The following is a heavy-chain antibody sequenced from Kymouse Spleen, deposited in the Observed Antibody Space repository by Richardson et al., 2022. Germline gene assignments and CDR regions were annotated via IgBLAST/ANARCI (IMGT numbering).Heavy chain of an antibody. CDR3: AREGGIVVVVAATTDYYGMDV. CDR1: GFTFSSYS. Sequence: EVQLVESGGGLVQPGGSLRLSCAASGFTFSSYSMNWVRQAPGKGLEWVSYISSSSSTIYYADSVKGRFTISRDNAKNSLYLQMNSLRDEDTAVYYCAREGGIVVVVAATTDYYGMDVWGQGTTVTVSS. CDR2: ISSSSSTI. D-gene: IGHD2-15*01. V-gene: IGHV3-48*02. J-gene: IGHJ6*02.